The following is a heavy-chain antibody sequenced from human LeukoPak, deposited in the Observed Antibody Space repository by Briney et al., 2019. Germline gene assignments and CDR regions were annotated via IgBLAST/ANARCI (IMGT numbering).Heavy chain of an antibody. J-gene: IGHJ5*02. Sequence: PSETLSLTCTVSGGSISSYYWSWIRQPPGKGLEWIGYIYHTGSTNYNPSLKSRVTISVDTSKNQFSLKLSSVTAADTAVYYCARHSTSGWNWFDPWGQGTLVTVSS. CDR1: GGSISSYY. CDR3: ARHSTSGWNWFDP. CDR2: IYHTGST. V-gene: IGHV4-59*08. D-gene: IGHD6-19*01.